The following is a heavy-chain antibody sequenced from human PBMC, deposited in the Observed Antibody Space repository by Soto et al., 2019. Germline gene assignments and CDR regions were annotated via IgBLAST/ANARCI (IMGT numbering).Heavy chain of an antibody. CDR1: GGSISSGDYY. D-gene: IGHD2-15*01. CDR2: IYYSGST. Sequence: SETLSLTCTVSGGSISSGDYYWSWIRQPPGKGLEWIGYIYYSGSTYYNPSLKSRVTISVDTSKNQFSLKLSSVTAADTAVYYCARGTVVVVAATVGYYYGMDVWGQGTTVTVSS. J-gene: IGHJ6*02. V-gene: IGHV4-30-4*01. CDR3: ARGTVVVVAATVGYYYGMDV.